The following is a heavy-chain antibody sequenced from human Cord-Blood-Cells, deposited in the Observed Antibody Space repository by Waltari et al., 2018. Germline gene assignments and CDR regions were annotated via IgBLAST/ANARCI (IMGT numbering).Heavy chain of an antibody. Sequence: QVQLVQSGAEVKKPGASVKVSCKASGYPFTGYYMHWVRQAPGQGLEWMGWINPNSGGTNYAQKFQGRVTMTRDTSISTAYMELSRLRSDDTAVYYCARPLGYCSSTSCYDAFDIWGQGTMVTVSS. D-gene: IGHD2-2*01. CDR1: GYPFTGYY. J-gene: IGHJ3*02. V-gene: IGHV1-2*02. CDR3: ARPLGYCSSTSCYDAFDI. CDR2: INPNSGGT.